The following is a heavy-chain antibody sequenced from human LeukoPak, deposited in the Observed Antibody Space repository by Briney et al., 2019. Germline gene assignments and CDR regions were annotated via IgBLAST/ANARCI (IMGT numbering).Heavy chain of an antibody. CDR1: GGSISSYY. V-gene: IGHV4-59*01. D-gene: IGHD6-19*01. CDR3: ARDSGYSSGWPYFDY. CDR2: IYYSGST. Sequence: PETLSLTCTVSGGSISSYYWSWIRQPPGKGLEWIGYIYYSGSTNYNPSLKSRVTISVDTSKNQFSLKLSSVTAADTAVYYCARDSGYSSGWPYFDYWGQGTLVTVSS. J-gene: IGHJ4*02.